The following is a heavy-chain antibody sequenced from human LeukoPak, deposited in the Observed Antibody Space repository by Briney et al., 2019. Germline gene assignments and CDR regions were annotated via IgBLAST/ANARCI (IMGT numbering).Heavy chain of an antibody. CDR3: ARGPQYSGSYYFDY. D-gene: IGHD1-26*01. J-gene: IGHJ4*02. Sequence: GGSLRLSCAASGFTFSSYSMNWVRQAPGKGLEWVSYISSSSGIIYYADSVKGRFTISRDNAKNSLYLQMNSLRDEDTAVYYCARGPQYSGSYYFDYWGQGTLVTVSS. V-gene: IGHV3-48*02. CDR2: ISSSSGII. CDR1: GFTFSSYS.